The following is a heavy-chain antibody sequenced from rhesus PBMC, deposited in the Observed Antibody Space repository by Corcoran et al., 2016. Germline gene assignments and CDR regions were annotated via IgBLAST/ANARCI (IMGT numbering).Heavy chain of an antibody. CDR2: ISGSSGTT. Sequence: QVQLQESGPGLVKPSETLSLTCAVSGYSISSGYYWGWIRQPPGKGLEYIGYISGSSGTTYSNPSLKSRVTIAKDTAKNQFSLTLSSVTAADTAVYYCARHRGGSDLDCWGQGVLVTVSS. CDR1: GYSISSGYY. CDR3: ARHRGGSDLDC. J-gene: IGHJ4*01. D-gene: IGHD6-25*01. V-gene: IGHV4-99*01.